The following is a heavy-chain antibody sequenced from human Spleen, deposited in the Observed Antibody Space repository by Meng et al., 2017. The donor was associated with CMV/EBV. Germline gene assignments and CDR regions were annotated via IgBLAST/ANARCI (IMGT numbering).Heavy chain of an antibody. Sequence: TVSGGSISSGDYYWSWIRQPPGKGLEWIGYIYYSGSTYYNPSLKSRVTISVDTSKNQFSLKLSSVTAADTAVYYCAKTKVFGVVFDYWGQGTLVTVSS. D-gene: IGHD3-3*01. CDR3: AKTKVFGVVFDY. CDR1: GGSISSGDYY. V-gene: IGHV4-30-4*08. J-gene: IGHJ4*02. CDR2: IYYSGST.